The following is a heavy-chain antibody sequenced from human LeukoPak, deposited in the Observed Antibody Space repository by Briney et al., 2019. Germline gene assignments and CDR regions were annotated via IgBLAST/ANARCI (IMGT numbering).Heavy chain of an antibody. Sequence: SETLSLTCAVSGYSISSGYYWGWIRQPPGKGLEWIGSIYHSGSTYYNPSLKSRVTISVDTSKNQFSLKLSSVTAADTAVYYCARQSRLLYYYMDVWGKGTTVTVSS. CDR2: IYHSGST. CDR3: ARQSRLLYYYMDV. V-gene: IGHV4-38-2*01. D-gene: IGHD6-25*01. J-gene: IGHJ6*03. CDR1: GYSISSGYY.